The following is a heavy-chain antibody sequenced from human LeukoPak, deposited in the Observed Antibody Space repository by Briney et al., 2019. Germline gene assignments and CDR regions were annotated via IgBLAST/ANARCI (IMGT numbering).Heavy chain of an antibody. Sequence: SGESLQISCKGSGYNFINYWIGWVRQMPGKGLEWMGIVYPGDSDTRYSPSFQGQVTISADNSISTAYLQWSSLKASDTAMYYCARSIHIATGGIANNYYGLDVWGQGTTVTVSS. CDR3: ARSIHIATGGIANNYYGLDV. D-gene: IGHD6-13*01. CDR2: VYPGDSDT. V-gene: IGHV5-51*01. CDR1: GYNFINYW. J-gene: IGHJ6*02.